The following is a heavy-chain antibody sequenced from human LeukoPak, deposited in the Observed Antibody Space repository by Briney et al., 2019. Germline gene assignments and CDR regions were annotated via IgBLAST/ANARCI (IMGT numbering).Heavy chain of an antibody. CDR2: GHKSGST. J-gene: IGHJ5*02. Sequence: RTSETLSLTCTVSGASISSDYWTWIRQPPGKGLEWIGCGHKSGSTHYNPSLRSRVTISVDTSKSQFSLNPRSVTAADTAVYYCVRGPYGSSISNWFDPWGQGLLVTVSS. CDR3: VRGPYGSSISNWFDP. V-gene: IGHV4-59*01. D-gene: IGHD3-10*01. CDR1: GASISSDY.